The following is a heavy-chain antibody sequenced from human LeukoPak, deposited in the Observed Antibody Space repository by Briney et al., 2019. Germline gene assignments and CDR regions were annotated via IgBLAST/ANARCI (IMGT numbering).Heavy chain of an antibody. V-gene: IGHV4-59*01. D-gene: IGHD1-26*01. CDR3: ARVVGATGYYFDY. Sequence: SETLSLTCTVSGGSISSYYWSWIRQPPGKGLEWIGYIYYSGSTNYNPSLKSRVTISVDTSKNQLSLKLSSVTAADTAVYYCARVVGATGYYFDYWGQGTLVTVSS. CDR1: GGSISSYY. CDR2: IYYSGST. J-gene: IGHJ4*02.